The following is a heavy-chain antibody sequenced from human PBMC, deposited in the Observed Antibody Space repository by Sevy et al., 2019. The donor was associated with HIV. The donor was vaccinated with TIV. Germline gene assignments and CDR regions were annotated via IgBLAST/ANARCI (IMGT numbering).Heavy chain of an antibody. CDR1: GFTFSFA. Sequence: GGYLRLSCAASGFTFSFAMHWVRQAPGKGLEWVAVISYDGSSKYYPDSVKGRFTISTDNAKNTLYLQMNRLRPEDTAVYFCAILGYACVSTDCYGMRSLSFDFWGQGTTVTVSS. J-gene: IGHJ4*02. D-gene: IGHD2-2*01. V-gene: IGHV3-30-3*01. CDR3: AILGYACVSTDCYGMRSLSFDF. CDR2: ISYDGSSK.